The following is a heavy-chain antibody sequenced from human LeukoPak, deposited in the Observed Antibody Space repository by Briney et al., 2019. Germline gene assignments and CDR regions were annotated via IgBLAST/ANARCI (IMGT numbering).Heavy chain of an antibody. CDR1: GGSIRTYY. J-gene: IGHJ6*03. CDR2: IYYSGST. D-gene: IGHD3-3*01. Sequence: SETLSLTCTVSGGSIRTYYWSWIRQPPGKGLEWIGYIYYSGSTNYNPSLKSRVTISVDTSKNQFSLKLSSVTAADTAVYYCARAYYDFWSGYYRSYYYYYMDVWGKGTTVTVSS. V-gene: IGHV4-59*01. CDR3: ARAYYDFWSGYYRSYYYYYMDV.